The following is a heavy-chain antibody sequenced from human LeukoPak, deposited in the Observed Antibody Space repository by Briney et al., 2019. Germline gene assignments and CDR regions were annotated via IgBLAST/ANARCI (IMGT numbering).Heavy chain of an antibody. V-gene: IGHV1-69*13. CDR3: ASPKENNDYYFDY. J-gene: IGHJ4*02. D-gene: IGHD1/OR15-1a*01. CDR2: LIPLFGRA. Sequence: SVKVSRKASGGTFRNYALSWVRQAPGQGLEWMGGLIPLFGRAEYAQKFQGRVTIIADEATNTAYLELSSLTSDDTAIYYCASPKENNDYYFDYWGQGTLVTVS. CDR1: GGTFRNYA.